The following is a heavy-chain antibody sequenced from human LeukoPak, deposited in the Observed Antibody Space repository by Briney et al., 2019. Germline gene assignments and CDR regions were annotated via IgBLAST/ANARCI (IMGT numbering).Heavy chain of an antibody. Sequence: ASVKVSCKASGYTFTGYYMHWVRQAPGQGLEWMGWINPNSGGTNYAQKFQGGVTMTRDTSISTAYMELSRLRSDDTAVYYCARDPAAACTLHYFDYWGQGTLVTVSS. CDR2: INPNSGGT. CDR3: ARDPAAACTLHYFDY. V-gene: IGHV1-2*02. D-gene: IGHD6-13*01. J-gene: IGHJ4*02. CDR1: GYTFTGYY.